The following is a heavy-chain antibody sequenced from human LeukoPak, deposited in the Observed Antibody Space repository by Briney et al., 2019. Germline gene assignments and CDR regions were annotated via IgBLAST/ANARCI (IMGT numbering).Heavy chain of an antibody. D-gene: IGHD2-15*01. CDR1: GGSITSYY. CDR3: AQEAPYSPGYSQD. J-gene: IGHJ1*01. CDR2: IYHSGTT. V-gene: IGHV4-59*01. Sequence: SETLSLTCTVSGGSITSYYWTWIRQPPGKGLEWIGYIYHSGTTNYNPSLKSRVTISVDTSKNQFSLKLSSVTAADTAVYYCAQEAPYSPGYSQDWGQGTLVTVSS.